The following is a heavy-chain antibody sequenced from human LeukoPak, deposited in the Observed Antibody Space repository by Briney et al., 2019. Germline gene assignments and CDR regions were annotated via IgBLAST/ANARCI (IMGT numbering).Heavy chain of an antibody. CDR1: GFTFDDYA. V-gene: IGHV3-9*01. D-gene: IGHD4-17*01. CDR2: ISWNSGSI. CDR3: AKDKDTVINYNYIDV. Sequence: PGGSLRLSCAASGFTFDDYAMHWVRQAPGKGLEWVSGISWNSGSIGYADSVKGRFTISRDNAKNSLYLQMNSLRAEDTAVYYCAKDKDTVINYNYIDVWGKGTTVTVSS. J-gene: IGHJ6*03.